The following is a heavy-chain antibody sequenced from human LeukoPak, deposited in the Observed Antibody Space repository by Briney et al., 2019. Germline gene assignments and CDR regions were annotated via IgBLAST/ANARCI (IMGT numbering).Heavy chain of an antibody. V-gene: IGHV4-59*01. CDR1: GGSISSYY. J-gene: IGHJ6*02. CDR2: IYYSGST. D-gene: IGHD1-7*01. Sequence: SETLSLTCTVSGGSISSYYWSWIRQPPGKGLEWIGYIYYSGSTNYNPSLKSRVTITVDTSKNQFSLKLSSVTAADTAVYYCARDNWNYGSSMDVWGQGTTVTVSS. CDR3: ARDNWNYGSSMDV.